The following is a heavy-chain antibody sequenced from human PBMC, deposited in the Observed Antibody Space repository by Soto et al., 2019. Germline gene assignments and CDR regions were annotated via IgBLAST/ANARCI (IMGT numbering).Heavy chain of an antibody. CDR1: GFTFSSYA. CDR3: ARDRNPTTTTTALDY. Sequence: EVQLLESGGGLVQPGGSLRLSCAASGFTFSSYAMSWVRQAPGKGLEWVSAISHSGSFTYNADSVKGRFTISRDNSMNTLYLPLNSLRAQHTVVYYCARDRNPTTTTTALDYWGQRTLVTVSS. CDR2: ISHSGSFT. J-gene: IGHJ4*02. D-gene: IGHD4-17*01. V-gene: IGHV3-23*01.